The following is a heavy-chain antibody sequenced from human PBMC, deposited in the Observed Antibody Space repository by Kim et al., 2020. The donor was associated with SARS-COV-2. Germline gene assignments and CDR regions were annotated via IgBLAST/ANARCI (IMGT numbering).Heavy chain of an antibody. D-gene: IGHD2-2*01. CDR1: GGSFSGYY. Sequence: SETLSLTCAVYGGSFSGYYWSWIRQPPGKGLEWIGEINHSGSTNYNPSLKSRVTISVDTSKNQFYLKLSSVTAADTAVYYCARAGGMWSIVVVSAPKVTWLDPWGQGTLVTVSS. CDR2: INHSGST. J-gene: IGHJ5*02. CDR3: ARAGGMWSIVVVSAPKVTWLDP. V-gene: IGHV4-34*01.